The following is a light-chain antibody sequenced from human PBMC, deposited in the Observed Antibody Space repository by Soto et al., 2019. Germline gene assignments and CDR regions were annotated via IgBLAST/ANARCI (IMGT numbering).Light chain of an antibody. J-gene: IGKJ4*01. CDR2: DAS. CDR3: QQYDGSVVT. Sequence: EIVLMQSPGTLSLSPGEGATLSCRASEIVTGGWLTWYQHKPDQAPRLLIYDASRRAAGIPDRFRGSGSGTEFTLSISRLEPEDFAVYYCQQYDGSVVTFGGGTKVDI. V-gene: IGKV3-20*01. CDR1: EIVTGGW.